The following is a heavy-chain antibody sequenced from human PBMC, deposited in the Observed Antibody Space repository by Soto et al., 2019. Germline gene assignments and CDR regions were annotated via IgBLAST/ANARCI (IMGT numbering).Heavy chain of an antibody. CDR3: ARWRTAGGLDV. CDR2: TSYDGSDK. D-gene: IGHD3-16*01. J-gene: IGHJ1*01. CDR1: GFTFRSYV. Sequence: QVQLVESGGGVVQPGTSLRVSCVGSGFTFRSYVIHWVRQAPGKGLEWVALTSYDGSDKYYGDSVRGRFTISRDNSRNTVALKIARLRLEDTALYDCARWRTAGGLDVWGQGTLVSVSS. V-gene: IGHV3-30*19.